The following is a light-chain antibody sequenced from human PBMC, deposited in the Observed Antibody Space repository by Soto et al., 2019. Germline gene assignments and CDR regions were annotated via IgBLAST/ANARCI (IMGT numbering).Light chain of an antibody. CDR2: GAS. J-gene: IGKJ1*01. V-gene: IGKV3-15*01. CDR1: QSVTTY. Sequence: ETVLTQSPATLSLSPGESAALSCRASQSVTTYLAWYQQKPGQTPRLLIYGASTRATGIPAKFSGSGSGPEFTLTISSLQSEDFAVYYCQQCDNWPRTFGQGTKVDIK. CDR3: QQCDNWPRT.